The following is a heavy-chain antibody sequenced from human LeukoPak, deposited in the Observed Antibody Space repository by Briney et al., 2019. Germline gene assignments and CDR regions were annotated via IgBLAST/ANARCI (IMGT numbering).Heavy chain of an antibody. CDR3: ARVGYEYVWGSYRYGWFDP. J-gene: IGHJ5*01. Sequence: PSQTLSLTCTVSGGPISSDNHYWSWIRQHPGKGLEWIGYINYSGNTHYNPSLKSRGTISVDTSKNQFSLKPNSVTAADTAVYYCARVGYEYVWGSYRYGWFDPWGQGTLVTVSS. D-gene: IGHD3-16*02. V-gene: IGHV4-31*03. CDR1: GGPISSDNHY. CDR2: INYSGNT.